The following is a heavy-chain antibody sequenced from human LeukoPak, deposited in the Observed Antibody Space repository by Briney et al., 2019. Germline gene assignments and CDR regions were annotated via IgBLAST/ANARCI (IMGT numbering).Heavy chain of an antibody. CDR3: ARERDGRFFDY. V-gene: IGHV3-7*01. Sequence: PGGSLRLSCAVSGLTFGSYWMSWVRQAPGKGLEWVANINQDGSEKYFVDSVKGRFTISRDNAKNSLHLQMSTLRAEDTAVYYCARERDGRFFDYWGQGTLVTVSS. CDR1: GLTFGSYW. CDR2: INQDGSEK. J-gene: IGHJ4*02. D-gene: IGHD5-24*01.